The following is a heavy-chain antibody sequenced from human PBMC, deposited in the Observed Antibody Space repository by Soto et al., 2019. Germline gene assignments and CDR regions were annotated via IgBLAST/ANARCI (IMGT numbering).Heavy chain of an antibody. V-gene: IGHV1-69*01. CDR1: GGTFSTYA. J-gene: IGHJ4*02. D-gene: IGHD6-19*01. Sequence: QVQLVQSGAEVKQPGSSVKVSCKTSGGTFSTYAIYWVRQAPGPGLEWMGAIFPLSGTADDAQKFQGKVNITADESTSTAYMELRSLRSEDTGVYYCARRKGSYSSGYYDLDYWGQGTLVTVTS. CDR3: ARRKGSYSSGYYDLDY. CDR2: IFPLSGTA.